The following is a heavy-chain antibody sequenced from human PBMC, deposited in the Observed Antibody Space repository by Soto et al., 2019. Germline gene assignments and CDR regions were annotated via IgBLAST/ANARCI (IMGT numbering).Heavy chain of an antibody. D-gene: IGHD6-6*01. V-gene: IGHV4-39*01. CDR2: IYYSGST. CDR1: GDSISSSSYY. J-gene: IGHJ4*02. Sequence: SETLSVTCTVAGDSISSSSYYWGRIRQPPGKGLEWIGNIYYSGSTYYNPSLKSRVTISVDTSKNQFSLKLSSVTAADTAVYFCARQEQLVYYYFDYWGQGTLVTVSS. CDR3: ARQEQLVYYYFDY.